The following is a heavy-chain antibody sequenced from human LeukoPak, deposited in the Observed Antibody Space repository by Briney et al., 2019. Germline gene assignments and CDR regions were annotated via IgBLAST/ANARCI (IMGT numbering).Heavy chain of an antibody. Sequence: PGGSLRLSCAASGFTVSSNYMNWIRQPPGKGLEWVSVIYSGGATFYADSVKGRFTISRDNSKNTLYLQMNSLGADDTAVYYCAKAFQRGWERDAFAFWGQGTLVTVSS. J-gene: IGHJ3*01. D-gene: IGHD1-26*01. CDR1: GFTVSSNY. V-gene: IGHV3-53*01. CDR3: AKAFQRGWERDAFAF. CDR2: IYSGGAT.